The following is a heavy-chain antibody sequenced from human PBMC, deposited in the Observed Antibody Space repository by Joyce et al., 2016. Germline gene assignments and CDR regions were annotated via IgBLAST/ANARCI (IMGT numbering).Heavy chain of an antibody. CDR3: ARMYSGSNSGFDY. Sequence: QVQLVESGGGVVQPGRSLRLSCAGSGFTFRSYGMFWVRQAPGKGLELVAVIWYDGSHKYYAAFVKGRFTISRDNSKNTLYLQMSSLRAEDTAVYFCARMYSGSNSGFDYWGQGTLVTVSS. CDR1: GFTFRSYG. D-gene: IGHD1-26*01. CDR2: IWYDGSHK. V-gene: IGHV3-33*01. J-gene: IGHJ4*02.